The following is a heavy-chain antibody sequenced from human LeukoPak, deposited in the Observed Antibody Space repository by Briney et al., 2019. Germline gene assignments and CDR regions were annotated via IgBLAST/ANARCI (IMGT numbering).Heavy chain of an antibody. V-gene: IGHV3-7*01. J-gene: IGHJ4*02. Sequence: GGSLRLSCAVSGFTFSSFWMSWVRQAPGKGLEWVANIKPDGSEKSYVHSVKGRFTISRDNAKNSLYLQMNSLRAEDTAVYYCARDLFAYWGQGTLVTVSS. CDR1: GFTFSSFW. CDR2: IKPDGSEK. CDR3: ARDLFAY.